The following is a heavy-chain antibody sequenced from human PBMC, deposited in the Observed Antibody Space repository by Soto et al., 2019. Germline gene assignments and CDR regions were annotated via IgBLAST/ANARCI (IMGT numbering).Heavy chain of an antibody. V-gene: IGHV3-23*01. CDR3: AKDTPKGGYSYTP. J-gene: IGHJ5*02. D-gene: IGHD5-18*01. CDR1: GFTFSDYY. Sequence: GGSLILSCAASGFTFSDYYMNWIRQAPGKGLEWLSASSGSGGSTYYADSVKGRFTISRDNSKNTLYLQMNSLRAEDTAVYYCAKDTPKGGYSYTPWGQGTLVTVSS. CDR2: SSGSGGST.